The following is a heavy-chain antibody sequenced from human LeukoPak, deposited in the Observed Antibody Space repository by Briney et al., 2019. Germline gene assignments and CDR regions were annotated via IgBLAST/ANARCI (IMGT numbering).Heavy chain of an antibody. D-gene: IGHD3-3*02. CDR2: INPNSGGT. V-gene: IGHV1-2*02. CDR1: GYTFTSYY. CDR3: AREPRIAYYFDF. J-gene: IGHJ4*02. Sequence: ASVKVSCKASGYTFTSYYMHWVRQAPGQGLEWMGWINPNSGGTNYAPNFQGRVTMTRDTSISTTYMELSRLRSDDTAVYYCAREPRIAYYFDFWGQGTLVTVSS.